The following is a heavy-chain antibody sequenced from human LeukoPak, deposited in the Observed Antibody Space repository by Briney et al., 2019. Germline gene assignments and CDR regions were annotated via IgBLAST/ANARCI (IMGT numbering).Heavy chain of an antibody. D-gene: IGHD4-17*01. CDR1: GASISSTNSY. CDR3: ARHVLGHEYSDEDEYSYYYMDV. CDR2: IFYSGAT. J-gene: IGHJ6*03. Sequence: SETLSLTCTVSGASISSTNSYWGWIRPTPGKGLEWIGSIFYSGATHKNPSLKSRVTILVDTSKNQLSLKLSTVTAADTGVYYCARHVLGHEYSDEDEYSYYYMDVWGIGTTVSVSS. V-gene: IGHV4-39*01.